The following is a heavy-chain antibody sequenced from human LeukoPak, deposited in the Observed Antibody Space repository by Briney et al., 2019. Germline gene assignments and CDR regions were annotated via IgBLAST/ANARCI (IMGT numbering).Heavy chain of an antibody. CDR3: AKSPYYYDSSGYYYWDY. J-gene: IGHJ4*02. CDR2: ISGSGGST. CDR1: GFTFSSYA. V-gene: IGHV3-23*01. Sequence: PGGSLRLSCAASGFTFSSYAMSWVRQAPGKGLEWVSAISGSGGSTYYADSVKGRFTISRDNSKNTLYLQMNSLRAEDTAVYCCAKSPYYYDSSGYYYWDYWGQGTLVTVSS. D-gene: IGHD3-22*01.